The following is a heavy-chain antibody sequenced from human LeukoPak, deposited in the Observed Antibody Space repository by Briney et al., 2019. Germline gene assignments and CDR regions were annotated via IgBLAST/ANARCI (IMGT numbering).Heavy chain of an antibody. CDR2: IYYSGST. V-gene: IGHV4-59*01. CDR1: GASISSYY. CDR3: ARYKNYYFDY. D-gene: IGHD1-14*01. J-gene: IGHJ4*02. Sequence: SETLSLTCTVSGASISSYYWSWIRQPPGKGLEWIGYIYYSGSTNYNPSLKSRVTISVDTSKNQFSLKLSSVTAADTAVYYCARYKNYYFDYWGQGTLVTVSS.